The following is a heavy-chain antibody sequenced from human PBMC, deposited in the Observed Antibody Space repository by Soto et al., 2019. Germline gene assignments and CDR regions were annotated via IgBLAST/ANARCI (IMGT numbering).Heavy chain of an antibody. Sequence: QVQLVQSGAEERKPGASVKVSCKASGYTFSTYAMHWVRRAPGQSLEWMGWFNGGNGNIKYSQKFEGRVTITTDTAASKAYMELNMLRSEDTAVYYCARGNVRVGCLDYWGQGTLVSVSS. CDR3: ARGNVRVGCLDY. CDR2: FNGGNGNI. J-gene: IGHJ4*02. V-gene: IGHV1-3*05. D-gene: IGHD2-15*01. CDR1: GYTFSTYA.